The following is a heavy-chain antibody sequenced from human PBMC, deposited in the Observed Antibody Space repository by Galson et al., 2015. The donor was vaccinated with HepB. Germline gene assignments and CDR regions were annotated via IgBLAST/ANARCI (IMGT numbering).Heavy chain of an antibody. D-gene: IGHD3-16*01. CDR3: TRDIRADYYDHLWGSNGYTEAFDY. V-gene: IGHV1-46*03. CDR2: ISPSGGST. Sequence: SVKVSCKASGYTFTSYYVHWVRQAPGQGFEWMGVISPSGGSTTYAQKFQGRVTVTRDTYTSTVYMELSGLRSEDTAVYYCTRDIRADYYDHLWGSNGYTEAFDYWGQGTLVTVSS. CDR1: GYTFTSYY. J-gene: IGHJ4*02.